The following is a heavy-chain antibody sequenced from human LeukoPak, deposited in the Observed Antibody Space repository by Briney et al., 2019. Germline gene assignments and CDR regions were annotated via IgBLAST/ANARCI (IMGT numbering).Heavy chain of an antibody. CDR2: LNPNSGAT. D-gene: IGHD3-9*01. J-gene: IGHJ4*02. Sequence: ASVKVSCKASGYTFNDYFMHWVRQAPGQGLEWMGWLNPNSGATKYAQKFQGRVTLTRDTSISTAYMELSSLRSEDTAVYYCARGALSGYSDYWGQGTLVTVSS. V-gene: IGHV1-2*02. CDR1: GYTFNDYF. CDR3: ARGALSGYSDY.